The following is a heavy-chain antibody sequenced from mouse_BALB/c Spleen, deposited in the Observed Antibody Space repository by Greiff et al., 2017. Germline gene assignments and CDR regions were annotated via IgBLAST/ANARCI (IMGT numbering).Heavy chain of an antibody. CDR1: GFTFSSFG. J-gene: IGHJ2*01. Sequence: EVKLEESGGGLVQPGGSRKLSCAASGFTFSSFGMHWVRQAPEKGLGWVAYISSGSSTIYYADTVKGRFTISRDNPKNTLFLQMTSLRSEDTAMYYCASSSMITKGFDYWGQGTTLTVSS. V-gene: IGHV5-17*02. D-gene: IGHD2-4*01. CDR2: ISSGSSTI. CDR3: ASSSMITKGFDY.